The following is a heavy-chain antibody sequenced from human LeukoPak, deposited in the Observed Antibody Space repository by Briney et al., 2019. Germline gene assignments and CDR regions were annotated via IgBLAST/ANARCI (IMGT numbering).Heavy chain of an antibody. V-gene: IGHV3-23*01. Sequence: PGGSLRLFCAASGFTFSSYGMSWVRQAPGKGLEWISGISGSGVSTYYTDSVKGRFTVSRDNSKNTLYLQMNSLRAEDTAVYFCVPIIPAAGAPLDSRGQGVLVTVSS. J-gene: IGHJ4*02. CDR1: GFTFSSYG. CDR3: VPIIPAAGAPLDS. D-gene: IGHD6-13*01. CDR2: ISGSGVST.